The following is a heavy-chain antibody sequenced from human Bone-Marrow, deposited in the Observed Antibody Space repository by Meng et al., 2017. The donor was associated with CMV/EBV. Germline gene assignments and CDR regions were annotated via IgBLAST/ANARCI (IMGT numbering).Heavy chain of an antibody. V-gene: IGHV3-53*01. J-gene: IGHJ4*02. CDR3: ARVVGRFDY. CDR2: IYSGGST. CDR1: GFTVSSNY. Sequence: GESLKISCAASGFTVSSNYMSWVRQAPGKGLEWFSVIYSGGSTYYADSVKGRFTISRDNSKNTMYLQMNSLRADDTAVYYCARVVGRFDYWGQGTLVTVSS. D-gene: IGHD1-26*01.